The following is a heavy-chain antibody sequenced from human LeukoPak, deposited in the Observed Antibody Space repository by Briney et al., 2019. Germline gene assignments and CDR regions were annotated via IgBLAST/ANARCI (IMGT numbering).Heavy chain of an antibody. Sequence: PGGSLRLSCAASGFTFSIYAMSWVRQAPGKGREWVSAISCIGGSTYYAASVKGRFTISRDNSKNTMYLQMNSLRAEDTAVYYCAKSPLGGGWYYFDYWGQGTLVTVSS. V-gene: IGHV3-23*01. J-gene: IGHJ4*02. CDR1: GFTFSIYA. CDR3: AKSPLGGGWYYFDY. CDR2: ISCIGGST. D-gene: IGHD3-16*01.